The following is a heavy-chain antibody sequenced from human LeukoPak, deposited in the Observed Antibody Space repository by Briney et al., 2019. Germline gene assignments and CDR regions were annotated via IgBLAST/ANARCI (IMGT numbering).Heavy chain of an antibody. J-gene: IGHJ4*02. CDR3: VRGGDYDILTGYPIAPDY. D-gene: IGHD3-9*01. CDR2: ISSSSSYI. CDR1: GFTFSSYS. Sequence: GGSLRLSCAASGFTFSSYSMNWVRQAPGKGLEWVSSISSSSSYIYYADSVKGRFTISRDNAKNSLYLQMNSLRAEDTAVYYCVRGGDYDILTGYPIAPDYWGQGTLVTVSS. V-gene: IGHV3-21*01.